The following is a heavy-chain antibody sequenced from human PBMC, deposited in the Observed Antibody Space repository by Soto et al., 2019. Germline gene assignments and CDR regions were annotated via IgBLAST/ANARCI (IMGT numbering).Heavy chain of an antibody. CDR3: ARQRLWGTSGYYYFEN. CDR1: GHIFSNYW. CDR2: IYPGDSDT. V-gene: IGHV5-51*01. D-gene: IGHD3-22*01. J-gene: IGHJ4*02. Sequence: HGESLKISCKGSGHIFSNYWIGWVRQMPGKGLEWMGIIYPGDSDTRYSPSFQGQVTITVDKSINTAYLQWSRLKASDTAMYYCARQRLWGTSGYYYFENWGQGTLVTVSS.